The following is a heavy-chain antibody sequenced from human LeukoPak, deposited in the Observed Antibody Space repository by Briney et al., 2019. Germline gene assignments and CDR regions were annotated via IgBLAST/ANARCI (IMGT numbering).Heavy chain of an antibody. J-gene: IGHJ1*01. CDR1: GYTFTSYG. Sequence: SCKASGYTFTSYGISWVRQAPGKGLEWVAVISYDGSNKYYADSVKGRFTISRDNSKNTLYLQMNSLRAEDTAVYYCAKDKGDYDSSGYYYRYFQHWGQGTLVTVSS. D-gene: IGHD3-22*01. CDR3: AKDKGDYDSSGYYYRYFQH. V-gene: IGHV3-30*18. CDR2: ISYDGSNK.